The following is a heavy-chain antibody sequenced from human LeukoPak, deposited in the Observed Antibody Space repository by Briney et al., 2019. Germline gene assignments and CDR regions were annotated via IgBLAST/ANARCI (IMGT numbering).Heavy chain of an antibody. V-gene: IGHV3-48*03. D-gene: IGHD2-21*02. J-gene: IGHJ3*02. Sequence: PGGSLRLSCAASGFTFTTSAMTWVRKAPGKGLEWVSYISSGDSAIYYANSVKGRFTISTDNAKNSLYLQMNSLRAEDTAVYYCTRDRSYCGGDCYLDAFDIWGQGTMVTVSS. CDR1: GFTFTTSA. CDR3: TRDRSYCGGDCYLDAFDI. CDR2: ISSGDSAI.